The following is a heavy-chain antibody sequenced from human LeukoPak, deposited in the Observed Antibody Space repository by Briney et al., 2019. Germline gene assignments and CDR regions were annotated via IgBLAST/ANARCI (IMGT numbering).Heavy chain of an antibody. Sequence: GASVKVSCKASGYTFTSYGISWVRQAPGQGLEWMGWISAYNGNTNYAQKLQGRVTITRNTSISTAYMELSSLRSEDTAVYYCARGGYFLQGMDVWGKGTTVTVSS. J-gene: IGHJ6*03. V-gene: IGHV1-18*01. D-gene: IGHD3-9*01. CDR2: ISAYNGNT. CDR1: GYTFTSYG. CDR3: ARGGYFLQGMDV.